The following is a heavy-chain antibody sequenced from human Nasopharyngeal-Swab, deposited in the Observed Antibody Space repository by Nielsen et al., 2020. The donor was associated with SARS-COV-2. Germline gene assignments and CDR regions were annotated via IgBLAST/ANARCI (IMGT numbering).Heavy chain of an antibody. Sequence: GGSLRLSCAASGLGFSNYEMNWVRQAPGKGLEWISYISTTTATIYYADSVKGRFTISRDNAKNSLYLQMNNLRAEDTAVYYCAREVPYSGHDDAFDIWGQGTMVTVSS. V-gene: IGHV3-48*03. CDR3: AREVPYSGHDDAFDI. J-gene: IGHJ3*02. CDR2: ISTTTATI. D-gene: IGHD5-12*01. CDR1: GLGFSNYE.